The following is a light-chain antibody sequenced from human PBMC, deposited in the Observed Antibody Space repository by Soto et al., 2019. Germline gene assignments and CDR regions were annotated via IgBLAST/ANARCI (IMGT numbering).Light chain of an antibody. Sequence: DIQMTQSPYSLSAAVGDRVTIACRASQNINPYLNWYQQKPGKAPKLLIFDAASLQSGVPSRFSGGGSRTDFTLTITSLQPEDFATYYCQQTSSAPFTFGPGKKVDIK. CDR1: QNINPY. J-gene: IGKJ3*01. CDR3: QQTSSAPFT. V-gene: IGKV1-39*01. CDR2: DAA.